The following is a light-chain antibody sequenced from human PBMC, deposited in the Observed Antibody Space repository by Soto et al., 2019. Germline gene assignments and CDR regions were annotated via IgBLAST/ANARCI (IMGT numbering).Light chain of an antibody. CDR3: QQSYSTPRT. J-gene: IGKJ1*01. CDR1: HTIRSH. CDR2: AAS. V-gene: IGKV1-39*01. Sequence: DIQMTQSPSSLSASVGDRVTITCRASHTIRSHLNWYQQKPGKAPKLLIYAASSLKSGVPSRFSGGGSGTDFTLTISSLQPEDFATYYCQQSYSTPRTFGQGTKVEIK.